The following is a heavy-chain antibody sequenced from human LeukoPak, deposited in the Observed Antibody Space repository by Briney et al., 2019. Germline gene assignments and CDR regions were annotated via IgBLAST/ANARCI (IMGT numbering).Heavy chain of an antibody. J-gene: IGHJ5*02. CDR2: MFYNGNP. CDR1: GGSISSYY. V-gene: IGHV4-59*08. CDR3: ARQVWELRTNWFDP. Sequence: SEALSLTCSVSGGSISSYYWGWIRQSPGKGLEWIGYMFYNGNPNYNPSLKSRVTISIDTSKNQFSLKLSSVTAADTAVYYCARQVWELRTNWFDPWGQGTLVTVSS. D-gene: IGHD1-26*01.